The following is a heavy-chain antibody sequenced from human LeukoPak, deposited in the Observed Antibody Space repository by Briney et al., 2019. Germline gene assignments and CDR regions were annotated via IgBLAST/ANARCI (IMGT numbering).Heavy chain of an antibody. V-gene: IGHV1-69*05. CDR1: GGTFSSYA. CDR2: IIPIFGTA. J-gene: IGHJ3*02. D-gene: IGHD1-26*01. Sequence: SVKVSCKASGGTFSSYAISWVRQAPGQGLEWMGGIIPIFGTANYAQKFQGRVTMTRDTSTSTVYMELSSLRSEDTAVYYCAREAPGSPDAFDIWGQGTMVTVSS. CDR3: AREAPGSPDAFDI.